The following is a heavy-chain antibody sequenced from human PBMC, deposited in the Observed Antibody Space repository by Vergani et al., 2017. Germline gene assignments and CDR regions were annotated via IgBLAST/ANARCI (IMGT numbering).Heavy chain of an antibody. J-gene: IGHJ6*03. CDR3: ARVPWLVSRYYYMDV. D-gene: IGHD6-19*01. V-gene: IGHV4-59*01. CDR2: IYYSGST. Sequence: QVQLQESGPGLVKHSETLSLTCTVSGGSISSYYWSWIRQPPGKGLEWIGYIYYSGSTNSNPSLKSRVTVSVDTSKNQFSLQLSSVTAAHTAVYYCARVPWLVSRYYYMDVWGKGTTVTVSS. CDR1: GGSISSYY.